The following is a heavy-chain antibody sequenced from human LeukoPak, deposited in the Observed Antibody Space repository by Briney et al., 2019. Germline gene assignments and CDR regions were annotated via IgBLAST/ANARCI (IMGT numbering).Heavy chain of an antibody. CDR2: ISYDGSNK. J-gene: IGHJ4*02. Sequence: GTSLRLSCAASGFTFSVYGMHWVRQGPGKGLEWVAVISYDGSNKYYADSVKGRFTISRDNAKNSLYLQMNSLRAEDTAVYYCARDSSDGSSWFDYWGQGTLVTVSS. V-gene: IGHV3-30*03. D-gene: IGHD6-13*01. CDR3: ARDSSDGSSWFDY. CDR1: GFTFSVYG.